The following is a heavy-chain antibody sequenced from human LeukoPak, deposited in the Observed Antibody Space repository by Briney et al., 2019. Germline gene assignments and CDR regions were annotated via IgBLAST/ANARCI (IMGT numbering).Heavy chain of an antibody. V-gene: IGHV3-7*01. J-gene: IGHJ4*02. D-gene: IGHD3-22*01. CDR2: IKPDGSDK. Sequence: GGSLRLSCVVSGFTFTNYWMGWVRQAPGKGLEWVGNIKPDGSDKYYMDSMKGRFTISRDNSENSLHLHMNSLRAEDTAVYYCARDSWDSSGYQDYWGQGTLVTVSS. CDR1: GFTFTNYW. CDR3: ARDSWDSSGYQDY.